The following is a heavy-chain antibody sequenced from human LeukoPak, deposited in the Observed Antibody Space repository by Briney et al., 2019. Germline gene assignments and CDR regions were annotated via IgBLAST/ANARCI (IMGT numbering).Heavy chain of an antibody. D-gene: IGHD2-8*02. CDR2: INTYSGKT. Sequence: ASVKVSCKASGYTFTSNAINWVRQAPGQGLEWMGWINTYSGKTRFAQKFQGRVTMTTDTFTSTVYMELRSLRSGDTAVYYCARAYWDLPYFDYWGQGTRFIVSS. J-gene: IGHJ4*02. V-gene: IGHV1-18*01. CDR1: GYTFTSNA. CDR3: ARAYWDLPYFDY.